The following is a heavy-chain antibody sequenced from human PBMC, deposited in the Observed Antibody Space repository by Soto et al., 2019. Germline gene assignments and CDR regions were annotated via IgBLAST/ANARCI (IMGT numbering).Heavy chain of an antibody. CDR3: ARDLSKNDFWSGYSRGNWFDP. CDR2: IYYSGST. CDR1: GGSISSGDYY. V-gene: IGHV4-30-4*01. J-gene: IGHJ5*02. Sequence: SETLSLTCTVSGGSISSGDYYWSWIRQPPGKGLEWIGYIYYSGSTYYNPSPKSRVTISVDTSKNQFSLKLSSVTAADTAVYYCARDLSKNDFWSGYSRGNWFDPWGQGTLVTVS. D-gene: IGHD3-3*01.